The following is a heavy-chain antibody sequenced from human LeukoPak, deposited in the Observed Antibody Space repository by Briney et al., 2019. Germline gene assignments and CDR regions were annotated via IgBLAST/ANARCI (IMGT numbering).Heavy chain of an antibody. Sequence: GGSLRLSCEASGFSFSSYGMHWVRQAPGKGLEWVAVAWYDGSTKYYADSVKGRFTISRDNSKNTLYLQVNSLRAEDTAVYYCARAYSGWYGDSWGQGTLVTVSS. D-gene: IGHD6-19*01. CDR3: ARAYSGWYGDS. CDR1: GFSFSSYG. CDR2: AWYDGSTK. J-gene: IGHJ4*02. V-gene: IGHV3-33*01.